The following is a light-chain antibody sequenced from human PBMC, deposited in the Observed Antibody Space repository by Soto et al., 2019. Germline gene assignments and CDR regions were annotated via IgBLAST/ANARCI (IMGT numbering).Light chain of an antibody. CDR2: RAS. V-gene: IGKV3-11*01. J-gene: IGKJ3*01. CDR3: QQRSNI. Sequence: IVMPQSPATMSVSPGESATLSCTASHYVYRHVAGFQQRPGQAPRLLIYRASTRATGIPARFSGSGSGTDFTLTISSLEPEDFAVYYCQQRSNIFGPGTKVDIK. CDR1: HYVYRH.